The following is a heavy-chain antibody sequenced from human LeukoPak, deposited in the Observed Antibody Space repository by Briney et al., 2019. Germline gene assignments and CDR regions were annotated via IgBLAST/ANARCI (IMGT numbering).Heavy chain of an antibody. Sequence: GASVKVSCKASGYTFTGYYMHWVRQAPGQGLERMGWINPNSGGTNYAQKFQGRVTMTRDTSISTAYMELSRLRSDDTAVYYCARDYRRNYYDSSGYFDYWGQGTLVTVSS. J-gene: IGHJ4*02. V-gene: IGHV1-2*02. D-gene: IGHD3-22*01. CDR3: ARDYRRNYYDSSGYFDY. CDR2: INPNSGGT. CDR1: GYTFTGYY.